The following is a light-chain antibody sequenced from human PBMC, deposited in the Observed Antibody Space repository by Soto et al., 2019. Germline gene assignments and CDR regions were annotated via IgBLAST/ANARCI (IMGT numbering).Light chain of an antibody. CDR1: QSISSH. V-gene: IGKV1-39*01. CDR3: QQYDM. Sequence: DIQMTQSPSSLSASVGDRVTITCRASQSISSHLNWYQHKPGKAPKLLIYAASSLQSGVPSRFSGSGSGTEFTLTITSLQPEDFATYYCQQYDMFGPGTKVEIK. CDR2: AAS. J-gene: IGKJ1*01.